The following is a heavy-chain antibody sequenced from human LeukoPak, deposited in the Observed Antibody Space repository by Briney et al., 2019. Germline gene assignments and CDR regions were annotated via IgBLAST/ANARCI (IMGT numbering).Heavy chain of an antibody. D-gene: IGHD1-7*01. V-gene: IGHV3-48*01. J-gene: IGHJ5*02. CDR3: AREAITGTFGFDP. Sequence: GGSLRLSCAASGFTFSSYSMNWVRQAPGKGLEWVSYISISSSTIYYADSVKGRFTISRDNAKNSLYLQMDSLRAGDTAVYYCAREAITGTFGFDPWGQGTLVTVSS. CDR2: ISISSSTI. CDR1: GFTFSSYS.